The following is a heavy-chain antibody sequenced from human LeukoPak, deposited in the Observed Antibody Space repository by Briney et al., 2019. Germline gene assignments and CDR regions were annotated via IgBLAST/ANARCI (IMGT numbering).Heavy chain of an antibody. CDR1: GGSISSSSYY. J-gene: IGHJ4*02. CDR2: IYYSGST. D-gene: IGHD2-2*01. Sequence: SETLSLTCTVSGGSISSSSYYWGWIRQPPGKGLEWIGSIYYSGSTYYNPSLKSRVTISVDTSKNQFSLKLSSVTAADTAVYYCASEVGRTFDYWGQGTLVTVSS. CDR3: ASEVGRTFDY. V-gene: IGHV4-39*01.